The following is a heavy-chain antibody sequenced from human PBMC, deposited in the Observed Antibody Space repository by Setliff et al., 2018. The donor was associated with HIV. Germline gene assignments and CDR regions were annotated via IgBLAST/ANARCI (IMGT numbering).Heavy chain of an antibody. CDR1: GFIFSNAR. CDR2: IKKKGDGGTT. Sequence: PGGSLRLSCAASGFIFSNARMNWVRQVPGKGLEWVGHIKKKGDGGTTEYATPVKGRFTISRDNSKNTLFLQLNSLRVDDTAVYYCAKSCDVPSKPGPYYYSMDVWGKGTTVTVSS. J-gene: IGHJ6*03. CDR3: AKSCDVPSKPGPYYYSMDV. V-gene: IGHV3-15*01. D-gene: IGHD2-2*01.